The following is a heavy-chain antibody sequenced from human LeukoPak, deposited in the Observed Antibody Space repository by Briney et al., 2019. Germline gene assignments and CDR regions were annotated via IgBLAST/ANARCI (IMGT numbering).Heavy chain of an antibody. CDR3: ARHSYGDYYFDY. V-gene: IGHV4-39*01. CDR1: GGSISGSNHY. Sequence: SETLSLTCTVSGGSISGSNHYWGWIRQPPGKGLECIGGISQSGSTYHNPSLKSRLTISVDTSKNQLSLKLNSVTAADTAVYYCARHSYGDYYFDYWGQGALVTVSS. D-gene: IGHD4-17*01. CDR2: ISQSGST. J-gene: IGHJ4*02.